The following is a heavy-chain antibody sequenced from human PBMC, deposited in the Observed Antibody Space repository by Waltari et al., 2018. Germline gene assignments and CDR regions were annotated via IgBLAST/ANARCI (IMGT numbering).Heavy chain of an antibody. D-gene: IGHD3-16*01. CDR1: GDTFSTYD. CDR3: ARDVSLVVTDDDPDI. V-gene: IGHV1-69*01. Sequence: QVQLVQSGAEVKKPGSSVKVSCKASGDTFSTYDNTWVRQAPGQGLEWMGGIIPIFDTPSYPQKFQGRVTITADASTKTAYMELSSLRSEDTAVYYCARDVSLVVTDDDPDIWGQGTMVTVSS. J-gene: IGHJ3*02. CDR2: IIPIFDTP.